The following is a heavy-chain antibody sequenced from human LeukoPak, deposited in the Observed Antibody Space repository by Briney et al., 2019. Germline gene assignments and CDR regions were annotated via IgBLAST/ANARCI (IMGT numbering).Heavy chain of an antibody. CDR1: GYTFTSYG. Sequence: ASVKVSCKASGYTFTSYGISWVRQAPGQGLEWMGWISAYNGNTNYAQKLQGRVTITTDTSTRTAYMELRSLRSDDTAVYYCASGYYGSGSYYDWGQGTLVTVSS. V-gene: IGHV1-18*04. D-gene: IGHD3-10*01. J-gene: IGHJ4*02. CDR2: ISAYNGNT. CDR3: ASGYYGSGSYYD.